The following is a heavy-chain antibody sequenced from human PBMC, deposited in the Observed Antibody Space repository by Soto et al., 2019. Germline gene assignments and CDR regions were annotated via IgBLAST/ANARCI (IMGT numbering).Heavy chain of an antibody. CDR3: ARSQGSSTSLEIYYYYYYGMDV. Sequence: QVQLVQSGAEVKKPGSSVKVSCKASGGTFSSYAISWVRQAPGQGLEWMGGIIPISGTANYAEKCQGRVTITADESTNTAYMGLSSLRSEDTAVYYCARSQGSSTSLEIYYYYYYGMDVWGQGTTVTVSS. J-gene: IGHJ6*02. CDR2: IIPISGTA. CDR1: GGTFSSYA. V-gene: IGHV1-69*01. D-gene: IGHD2-2*01.